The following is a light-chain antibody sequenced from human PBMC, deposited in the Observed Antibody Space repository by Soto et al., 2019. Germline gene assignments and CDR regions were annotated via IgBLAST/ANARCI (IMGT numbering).Light chain of an antibody. Sequence: DIVLTQSPDSLAVSLGEGVTINCRADQSVFHTADNQNYLAWYQQKAGQPPKLLIYCASKLASGVPARFRGSEFGTAITLAVSYLQAGDVAVYYCQEYYSTPRTFGQGTKVEI. CDR1: QSVFHTADNQNY. V-gene: IGKV4-1*01. CDR2: CAS. CDR3: QEYYSTPRT. J-gene: IGKJ2*01.